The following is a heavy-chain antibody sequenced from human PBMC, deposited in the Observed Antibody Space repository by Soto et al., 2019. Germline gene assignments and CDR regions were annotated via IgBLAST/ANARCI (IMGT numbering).Heavy chain of an antibody. D-gene: IGHD6-13*01. CDR1: GYTFTSYD. J-gene: IGHJ6*02. Sequence: AASVKVSCKASGYTFTSYDINWVRQATGQGLEWMGWMNPNSGNTGYAQKFQGRVTMTRNTSISTAYMELSSLRSEDTAVYYCARRAYSSSWYSPYYYYYGMDVWGQGTTVTVSS. CDR2: MNPNSGNT. CDR3: ARRAYSSSWYSPYYYYYGMDV. V-gene: IGHV1-8*01.